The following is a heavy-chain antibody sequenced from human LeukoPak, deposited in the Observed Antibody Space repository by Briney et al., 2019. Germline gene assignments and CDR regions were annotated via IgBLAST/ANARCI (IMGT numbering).Heavy chain of an antibody. D-gene: IGHD6-13*01. V-gene: IGHV3-9*03. CDR3: AKDMVAAAGAAFDI. J-gene: IGHJ3*02. CDR2: ISWNSGSI. CDR1: GFTFDDYA. Sequence: GGSLRLSCAASGFTFDDYAMHWVRQAPGKGLEWVSGISWNSGSIGYADSVKGRFTISRDNAKNSLYLQMNSLRAEDMVLYYCAKDMVAAAGAAFDIWGQGTMVTVSS.